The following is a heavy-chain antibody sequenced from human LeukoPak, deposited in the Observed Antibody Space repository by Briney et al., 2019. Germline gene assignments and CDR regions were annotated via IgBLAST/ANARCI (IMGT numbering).Heavy chain of an antibody. J-gene: IGHJ3*02. V-gene: IGHV3-21*01. Sequence: TGGSLRLSCAASGFTFSSYSMNWVRQAPGKGLEWVSSISSSSSYIYYADSVKGRFTISRDNAKNSLYLQMNSLRAEDTAVYYCARDLARWELQSDAFDIWGQGTMVTVSS. CDR3: ARDLARWELQSDAFDI. D-gene: IGHD1-26*01. CDR1: GFTFSSYS. CDR2: ISSSSSYI.